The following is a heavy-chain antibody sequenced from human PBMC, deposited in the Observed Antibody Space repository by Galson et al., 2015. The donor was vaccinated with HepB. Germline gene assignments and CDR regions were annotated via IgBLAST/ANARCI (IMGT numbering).Heavy chain of an antibody. J-gene: IGHJ4*02. Sequence: SVKVSCKASGYTFSSYYMHWVRQAPGQGLGWMGIINPNDGSTSYAQEFQGRVTMTRDTSTSTVYMELRSLRSEDTAVYYCARSSDYDSGAYWDLFDYWGQGTLVTVSS. V-gene: IGHV1-46*01. CDR1: GYTFSSYY. D-gene: IGHD3-22*01. CDR3: ARSSDYDSGAYWDLFDY. CDR2: INPNDGST.